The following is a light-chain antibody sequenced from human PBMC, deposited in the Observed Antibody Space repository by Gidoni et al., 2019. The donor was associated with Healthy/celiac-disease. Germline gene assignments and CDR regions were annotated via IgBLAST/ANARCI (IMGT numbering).Light chain of an antibody. CDR2: RNN. CDR3: AAWDDSLRGWV. CDR1: SSNIGSNY. V-gene: IGLV1-47*01. J-gene: IGLJ3*02. Sequence: SVLTQPPSASGTRGQRVTISWSGSSSNIGSNYVYWYQQLPGTAPKLLLYRNNQRPSGVPDRFSGSKSCTSASLAISGLRSEDEADYYCAAWDDSLRGWVFGGGTKLTVL.